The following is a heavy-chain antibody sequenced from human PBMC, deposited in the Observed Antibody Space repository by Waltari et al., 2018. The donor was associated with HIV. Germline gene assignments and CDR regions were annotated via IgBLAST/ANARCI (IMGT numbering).Heavy chain of an antibody. D-gene: IGHD4-17*01. J-gene: IGHJ5*02. V-gene: IGHV4-34*01. Sequence: QVQLQQWGAGLLQPSETLSLTCAVYGGSLSGYYWTWLRQPPGKGLEWSGEISHSGSTDYNPSFKSRVTISIDTSKRQFSLRMTSVTAADTGLYFCARGDFADLVDDYGDYVRPHSWFDPWGQGTLVTV. CDR3: ARGDFADLVDDYGDYVRPHSWFDP. CDR1: GGSLSGYY. CDR2: ISHSGST.